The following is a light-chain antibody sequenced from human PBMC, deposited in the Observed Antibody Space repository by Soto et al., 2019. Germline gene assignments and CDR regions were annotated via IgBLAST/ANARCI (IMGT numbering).Light chain of an antibody. CDR3: SSYTSSSTRV. CDR2: EVN. V-gene: IGLV2-14*01. Sequence: QSVLTQPASVSGSPGQSITISCTGTSSDVGGSNYVSWYQQHPGKAPKLMIYEVNHRPSGISTRFSGSKSGNTASLTISVLQAEDEADYYCSSYTSSSTRVFGTGTKVTVL. J-gene: IGLJ1*01. CDR1: SSDVGGSNY.